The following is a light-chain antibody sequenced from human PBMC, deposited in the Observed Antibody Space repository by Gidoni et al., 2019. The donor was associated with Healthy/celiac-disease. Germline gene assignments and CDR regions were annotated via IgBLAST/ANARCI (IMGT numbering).Light chain of an antibody. Sequence: DIVLTQSPLSLPVTPGEPASISCRSSQSLLHINGYNYLDCSLQKPVQSPQLLIYLGSNRASGVPDRCSGSGAGREFTMKISRVEDADVGVYYCMKDLQKPALTFGGGTKVEIK. CDR3: MKDLQKPALT. J-gene: IGKJ4*01. CDR1: QSLLHINGYNY. V-gene: IGKV2-28*01. CDR2: LGS.